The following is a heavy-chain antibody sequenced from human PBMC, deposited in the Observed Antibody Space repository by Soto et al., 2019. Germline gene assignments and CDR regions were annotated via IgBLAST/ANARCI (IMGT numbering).Heavy chain of an antibody. CDR1: GGTFISYA. D-gene: IGHD4-17*01. V-gene: IGHV1-69*01. J-gene: IGHJ4*02. Sequence: QVQLVQSGAEVKKPGSSVKLSCKVSGGTFISYAISWVRQAPGRGLEWMGGIIPVFGTANYTQQFQGRVTITADESTSTAYMELSSLRSEDTALYYCARGRVTTYLTGFDYWGQGSLVTVSS. CDR3: ARGRVTTYLTGFDY. CDR2: IIPVFGTA.